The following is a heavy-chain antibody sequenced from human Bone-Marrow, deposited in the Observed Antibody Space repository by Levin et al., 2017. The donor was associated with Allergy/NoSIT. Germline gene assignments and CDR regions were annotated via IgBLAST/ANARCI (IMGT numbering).Heavy chain of an antibody. D-gene: IGHD3-9*01. J-gene: IGHJ3*02. Sequence: NPGGSLRLSCAASGFTFSSYSMNWVRQAPGKGLEWVSSISSSSSYIYYSDSVKGRFTISRDNAKNSLYLQMNSLRAEDTAVYYCARLHYDILTGYDDDAFDIWGQGTMVTVSS. CDR2: ISSSSSYI. V-gene: IGHV3-21*01. CDR1: GFTFSSYS. CDR3: ARLHYDILTGYDDDAFDI.